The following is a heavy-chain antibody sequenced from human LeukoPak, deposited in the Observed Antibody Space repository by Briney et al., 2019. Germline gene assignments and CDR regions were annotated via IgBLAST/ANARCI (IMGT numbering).Heavy chain of an antibody. CDR2: ISSSGSTI. J-gene: IGHJ4*02. V-gene: IGHV3-11*01. Sequence: PGGSLRLSCAASGFTFSDYYMSWIRQAPGKGLEWVSYISSSGSTIYYADSVKGRFTISRDNAKNSLYLQMNSLRAEDTAVYYCARVHRSPGVITTTFDYWGQGTLVTVSS. D-gene: IGHD3-10*01. CDR3: ARVHRSPGVITTTFDY. CDR1: GFTFSDYY.